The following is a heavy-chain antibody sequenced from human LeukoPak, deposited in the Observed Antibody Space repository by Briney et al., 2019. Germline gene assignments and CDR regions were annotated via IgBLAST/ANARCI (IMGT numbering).Heavy chain of an antibody. Sequence: GSLRLSCAASGFTLSNYWMTWVRQAPGKGLEWVSGISTSGDRTYYADSVKGRFTISRDNSKNTLYLQMNSLRAEDTAEYYCARSAVGTSCCTAVDYWGQGTLVTVSS. J-gene: IGHJ4*02. CDR2: ISTSGDRT. V-gene: IGHV3-23*01. CDR1: GFTLSNYW. D-gene: IGHD1-26*01. CDR3: ARSAVGTSCCTAVDY.